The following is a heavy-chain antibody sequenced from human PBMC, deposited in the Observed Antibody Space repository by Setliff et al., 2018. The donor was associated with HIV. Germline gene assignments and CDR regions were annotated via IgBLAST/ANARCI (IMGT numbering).Heavy chain of an antibody. CDR2: NIPMFGTV. J-gene: IGHJ6*03. CDR3: ARGEVIIDSYYYMNV. CDR1: GGTFGSYA. V-gene: IGHV1-69*05. Sequence: SVKVSCKASGGTFGSYAISWVRQAPGQGLEWLGGNIPMFGTVSYAQKFQGRVTITTDESTSTAYMDLSSLRYEDTAIYYCARGEVIIDSYYYMNVWGKGTTVTVSS.